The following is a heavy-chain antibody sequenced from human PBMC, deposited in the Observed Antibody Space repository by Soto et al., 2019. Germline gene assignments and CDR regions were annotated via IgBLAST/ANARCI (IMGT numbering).Heavy chain of an antibody. V-gene: IGHV1-18*01. Sequence: ASVKVSCKASGYTFTTYGINWVRQAPGQGLEWVGWISSNNGNTSYAQKFQGRVTMTTDTSTSTAYMDLRSLRSDDTAMYYCVTEGGYCDGGSCYPFYYYGMDVWG. D-gene: IGHD2-15*01. CDR2: ISSNNGNT. CDR1: GYTFTTYG. J-gene: IGHJ6*02. CDR3: VTEGGYCDGGSCYPFYYYGMDV.